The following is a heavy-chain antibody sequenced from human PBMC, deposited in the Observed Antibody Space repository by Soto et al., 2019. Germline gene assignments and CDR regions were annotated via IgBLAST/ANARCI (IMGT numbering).Heavy chain of an antibody. Sequence: GGSLRLSCAASGFTFSSYAMSWVRQAPGKGLEWGSAISGSGGSTYYADSVKGRFTISRDNSKNTLYLQMNSLRAEDTAVYYCAIHPLAAQQLVHYGMDVWGQGTTVTVSS. D-gene: IGHD6-13*01. V-gene: IGHV3-23*01. CDR3: AIHPLAAQQLVHYGMDV. J-gene: IGHJ6*02. CDR1: GFTFSSYA. CDR2: ISGSGGST.